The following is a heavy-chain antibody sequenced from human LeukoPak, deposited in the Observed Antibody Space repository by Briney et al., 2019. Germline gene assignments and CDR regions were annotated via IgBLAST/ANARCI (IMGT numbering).Heavy chain of an antibody. CDR1: GFPFSTPW. CDR3: ARHIPRFRDTTPHYYYYYMDV. V-gene: IGHV3-15*01. J-gene: IGHJ6*03. D-gene: IGHD3-10*01. Sequence: GGSLSLSCAASGFPFSTPWMSWFRQAPGRGWDWVGGFKSKTVVGTTDYAAPVKGRFTISRDDSKNTLYLQMNSLKTEDTAVYYCARHIPRFRDTTPHYYYYYMDVWGKGTTVTVSS. CDR2: FKSKTVVGTT.